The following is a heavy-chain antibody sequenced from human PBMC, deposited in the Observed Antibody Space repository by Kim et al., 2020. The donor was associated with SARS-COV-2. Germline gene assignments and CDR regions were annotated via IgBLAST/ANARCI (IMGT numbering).Heavy chain of an antibody. CDR2: IIPIFGTA. D-gene: IGHD2-15*01. Sequence: SVKVSCKASGGTFSSYAISWVRQAPGQGLEWMGGIIPIFGTANYAQKFQGRVPITADESTSTAYMELSSLRSEDTAVYYCARDRGYCSGGSCYDYYYGMDVWGQGTTVTVSS. CDR1: GGTFSSYA. CDR3: ARDRGYCSGGSCYDYYYGMDV. J-gene: IGHJ6*02. V-gene: IGHV1-69*13.